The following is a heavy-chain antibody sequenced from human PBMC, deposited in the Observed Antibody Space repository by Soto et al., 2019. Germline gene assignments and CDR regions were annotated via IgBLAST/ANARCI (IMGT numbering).Heavy chain of an antibody. CDR2: ISPNSGDT. CDR3: ARVDGYSYGLGGGY. Sequence: ASVKVSCKASGYTFTANNMHWVRQAPGQGLEWMGWISPNSGDTNYAQEFQGRVTMTRDTSINTAYMELSRLRSDDTAVYYCARVDGYSYGLGGGYWGQGTLVTVSS. V-gene: IGHV1-2*02. CDR1: GYTFTANN. D-gene: IGHD5-18*01. J-gene: IGHJ4*02.